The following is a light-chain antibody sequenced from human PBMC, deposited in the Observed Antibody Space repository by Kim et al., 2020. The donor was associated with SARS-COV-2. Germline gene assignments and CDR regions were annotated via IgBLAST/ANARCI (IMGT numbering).Light chain of an antibody. CDR2: GAS. CDR1: RGGSGDV. CDR3: QQYGSSPKT. V-gene: IGKV3-20*01. Sequence: GESATLACRASRGGSGDVLAWEQHKPAQAPRVLIYGASSRATGIPDRFSGSGSGTDFTLTINRVEPEDVAVYYCQQYGSSPKTFGQGTKVDIK. J-gene: IGKJ1*01.